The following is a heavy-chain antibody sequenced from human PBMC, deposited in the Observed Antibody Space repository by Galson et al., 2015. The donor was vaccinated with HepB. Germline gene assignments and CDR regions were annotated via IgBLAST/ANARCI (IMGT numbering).Heavy chain of an antibody. D-gene: IGHD6-19*01. J-gene: IGHJ3*02. CDR1: GFTLSSYA. CDR2: MSGSGGST. V-gene: IGHV3-23*01. CDR3: AKSRRGWQSDAFDI. Sequence: SLRLSCAASGFTLSSYAMSWVRQAPGKGLEWVSAMSGSGGSTYYADSVKGRFTISRDNSKNTLYLHMNSLRAEDTAVYYCAKSRRGWQSDAFDIWGQGTMVTVSS.